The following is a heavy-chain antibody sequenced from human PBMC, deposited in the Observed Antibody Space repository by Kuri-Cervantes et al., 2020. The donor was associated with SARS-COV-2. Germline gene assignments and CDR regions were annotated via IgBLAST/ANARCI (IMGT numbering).Heavy chain of an antibody. CDR1: GFTFSSYS. V-gene: IGHV3-21*04. J-gene: IGHJ5*02. CDR3: ARGGEDAVQEARNWFEP. D-gene: IGHD3-10*01. CDR2: ISSSYI. Sequence: GESLKISCAASGFTFSSYSTNWVRQAPGKGLEWVSSISSSYIYYADSVKGRFTTSRDNAKNSLFLQMNSLRTDDTAVYYCARGGEDAVQEARNWFEPWGQGTQVTVSS.